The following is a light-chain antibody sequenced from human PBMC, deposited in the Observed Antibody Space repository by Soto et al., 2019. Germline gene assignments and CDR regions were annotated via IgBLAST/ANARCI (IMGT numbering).Light chain of an antibody. CDR2: WAS. J-gene: IGKJ1*01. CDR3: QQYYSTPQT. Sequence: DIVMTQSPDSLAVSLGERATINCKSSQSVLYSSTNKDYLAWYQQKPGQPPNLLIYWASTRESGVPDRFSGSGSGKDFTLTITSLQAEDVAVYYCQQYYSTPQTFGQGTKVESK. CDR1: QSVLYSSTNKDY. V-gene: IGKV4-1*01.